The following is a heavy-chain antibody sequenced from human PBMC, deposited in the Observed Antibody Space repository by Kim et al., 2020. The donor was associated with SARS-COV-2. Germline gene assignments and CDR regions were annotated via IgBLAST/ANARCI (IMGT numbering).Heavy chain of an antibody. V-gene: IGHV3-21*01. J-gene: IGHJ4*02. CDR3: AGEYASSSGDY. D-gene: IGHD6-6*01. Sequence: IYYADSGQGRFNNSRDNAKNSPYLQMSSLRAEDTAVYYCAGEYASSSGDYWGQGTLGTVSS. CDR2: I.